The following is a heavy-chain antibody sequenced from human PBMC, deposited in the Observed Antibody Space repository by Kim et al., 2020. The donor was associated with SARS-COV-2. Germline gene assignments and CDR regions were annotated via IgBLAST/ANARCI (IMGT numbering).Heavy chain of an antibody. V-gene: IGHV4-4*07. CDR3: ARSLGVRGSSSEDGLDF. J-gene: IGHJ4*02. CDR2: FGST. D-gene: IGHD2-8*01. CDR1: GGSSNTYY. Sequence: SETLSLTCSVSGGSSNTYYWNWVRQAAGKGLEWIGRFGSTNYNPSLKNRVTMSLDTSKNQLSLRLSSVTAADTGVYYCARSLGVRGSSSEDGLDFRGQGTLITVSS.